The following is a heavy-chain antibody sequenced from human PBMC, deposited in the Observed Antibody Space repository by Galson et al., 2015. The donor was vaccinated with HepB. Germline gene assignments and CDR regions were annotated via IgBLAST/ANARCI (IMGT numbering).Heavy chain of an antibody. CDR1: GGSFSGYY. CDR2: INHSGST. J-gene: IGHJ5*02. D-gene: IGHD5-18*01. V-gene: IGHV4-34*01. Sequence: ETLSLTCAVYGGSFSGYYWSWIRQPPGKGLEWIGEINHSGSTNYNPSLKSRVTISVDTSKNQFSLKLSSVTAADTAVYYCARGRGYSYGYGGYWFDPWGQGTLVTVSS. CDR3: ARGRGYSYGYGGYWFDP.